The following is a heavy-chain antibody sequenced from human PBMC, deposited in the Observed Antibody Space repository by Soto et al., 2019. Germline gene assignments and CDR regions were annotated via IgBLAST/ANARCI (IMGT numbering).Heavy chain of an antibody. CDR3: AKDHGMDV. J-gene: IGHJ6*02. CDR2: ISGSGGST. CDR1: GFTFSDYA. Sequence: EVQVLESGGGLAQPGGSLRLSCVASGFTFSDYAMAWVRQSPGKGLEWVSSISGSGGSTYYADSVKGRFTISRDNSKNTGFLQMNSLRAEDTAVYYCAKDHGMDVWGQGATVTVSS. V-gene: IGHV3-23*01.